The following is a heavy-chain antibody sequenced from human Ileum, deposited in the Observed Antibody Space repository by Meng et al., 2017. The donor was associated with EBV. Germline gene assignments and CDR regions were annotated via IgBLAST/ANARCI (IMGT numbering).Heavy chain of an antibody. CDR2: IYYSGTT. J-gene: IGHJ4*02. CDR1: GVSIDRSSDS. V-gene: IGHV4-39*01. Sequence: LQLQEARPGLVKPSATLSLTCTVSGVSIDRSSDSWGWIRQSPGKGLEWMGNIYYSGTTYYNPSLKSRVTISVDTSKNQFSLKLSSVTAADTAVYYCARGYSSGWYYFDSWGQGTLVTVSS. D-gene: IGHD6-19*01. CDR3: ARGYSSGWYYFDS.